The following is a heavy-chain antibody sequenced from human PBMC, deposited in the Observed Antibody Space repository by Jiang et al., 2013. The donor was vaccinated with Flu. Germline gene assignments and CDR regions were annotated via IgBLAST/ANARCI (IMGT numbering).Heavy chain of an antibody. CDR2: ISGSSIGT. V-gene: IGHV3-23*04. D-gene: IGHD6-19*01. CDR1: GFTFSSYA. CDR3: AKTKDNSGWVIDD. Sequence: VQLVESGGGLVQPGGSLRLSCAASGFTFSSYAMSWVRQAPGKGLEWVSLISGSSIGTYYADSVKGRFTISRDNSKSTLYLQMNSLRAEDTAVYYCAKTKDNSGWVIDDWGQGTLLTVSS. J-gene: IGHJ4*02.